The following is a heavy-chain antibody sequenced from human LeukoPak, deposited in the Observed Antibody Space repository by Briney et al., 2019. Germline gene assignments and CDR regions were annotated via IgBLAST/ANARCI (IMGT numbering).Heavy chain of an antibody. V-gene: IGHV3-23*01. CDR2: ISGSGGNT. Sequence: GGSLRLSCATSGFTFSIYAMTWVRQAPGKGLEWVSTISGSGGNTYYADSVKGRFTISRDNSKNTLYLQMNRLRAEDTAVYYCAKDGGSSGYYDPIDYWGQGTLVTVSS. D-gene: IGHD3-22*01. CDR1: GFTFSIYA. J-gene: IGHJ4*02. CDR3: AKDGGSSGYYDPIDY.